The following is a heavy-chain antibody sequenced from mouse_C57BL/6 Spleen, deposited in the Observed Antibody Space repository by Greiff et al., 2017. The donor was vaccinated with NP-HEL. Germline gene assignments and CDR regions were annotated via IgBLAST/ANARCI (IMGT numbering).Heavy chain of an antibody. Sequence: VQLKQSGPELVKPGASVKISCKASGYSFTGYYMNWVKQSPEKSLEWIGEINPSTGGTTYNQKFKAKATLTVDKSSSTAYMQLKSLTSEDSAVYYCARVYGNFWYFDVWGTGTTVTVSS. CDR1: GYSFTGYY. CDR2: INPSTGGT. J-gene: IGHJ1*03. V-gene: IGHV1-42*01. D-gene: IGHD2-1*01. CDR3: ARVYGNFWYFDV.